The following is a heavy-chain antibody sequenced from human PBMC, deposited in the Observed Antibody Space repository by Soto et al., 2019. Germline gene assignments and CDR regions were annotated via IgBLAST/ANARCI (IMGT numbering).Heavy chain of an antibody. D-gene: IGHD3-10*01. V-gene: IGHV3-15*01. CDR2: IKSKTDGGTT. Sequence: EVQLVESGGGLVKPGGSLRLSCAASGFTFSNAWMSWVRQAPGKGLEWVGRIKSKTDGGTTDYAAPVKGRFTISREDSKNTLYLQMNSLKTEDTAVYYCTTYYYGSGSYPERLAFDIWGQGTMVTVSS. CDR3: TTYYYGSGSYPERLAFDI. J-gene: IGHJ3*02. CDR1: GFTFSNAW.